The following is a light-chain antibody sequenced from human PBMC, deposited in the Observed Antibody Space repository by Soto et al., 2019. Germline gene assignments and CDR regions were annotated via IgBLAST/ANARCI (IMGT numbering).Light chain of an antibody. V-gene: IGKV1-12*01. J-gene: IGKJ4*01. CDR2: GAS. CDR1: QAFSSR. Sequence: DIQLTQSPSSVSASVGDRVTITCRASQAFSSRLAWYQQKPGKAPKLLIYGASRLQSGVPSRFSGSGFGTDFTLTINSLQPEDFATYFCQQASTFPLTFGGGTKVEIK. CDR3: QQASTFPLT.